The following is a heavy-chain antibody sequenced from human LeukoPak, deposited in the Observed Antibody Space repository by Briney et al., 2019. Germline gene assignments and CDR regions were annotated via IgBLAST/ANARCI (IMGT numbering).Heavy chain of an antibody. CDR2: MSPNSGDT. J-gene: IGHJ4*02. D-gene: IGHD7-27*01. CDR1: GYTFTSYD. Sequence: XSVKVSCKASGYTFTSYDSNWVRQATGQRPEWMGWMSPNSGDTGYAQKFQDRVTMTRNTSISTAYMELSSLRSDDTAVYYCARGPPNWGYDYWGPGTLVTVSS. CDR3: ARGPPNWGYDY. V-gene: IGHV1-8*01.